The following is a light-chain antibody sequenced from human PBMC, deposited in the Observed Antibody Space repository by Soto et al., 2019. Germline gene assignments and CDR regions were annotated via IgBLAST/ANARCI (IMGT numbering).Light chain of an antibody. Sequence: DIQMTQSPSSLSASVGDRVTIACQANQDICNYLNWYQQKPGKAPRLLIYDASNLEIGVPSRFSGSGSGTEFTLTISSLQPEDFATYYCLQHNSYPFTFGPGTKVDIK. J-gene: IGKJ3*01. V-gene: IGKV1-33*01. CDR2: DAS. CDR3: LQHNSYPFT. CDR1: QDICNY.